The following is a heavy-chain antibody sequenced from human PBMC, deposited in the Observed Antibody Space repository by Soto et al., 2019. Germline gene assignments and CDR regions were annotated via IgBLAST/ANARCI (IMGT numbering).Heavy chain of an antibody. CDR1: GGSFSGCY. CDR3: ASEHSSSSHYYGMDV. V-gene: IGHV4-34*01. D-gene: IGHD6-6*01. J-gene: IGHJ6*02. CDR2: INHSGST. Sequence: SETLSLTCAVYGGSFSGCYWSWIRQPPGKGLEWIGEINHSGSTNYNPSLKSRVTISVDTSKNQFSLKLSSVTAADTAVYYCASEHSSSSHYYGMDVWGQGTTVTVSS.